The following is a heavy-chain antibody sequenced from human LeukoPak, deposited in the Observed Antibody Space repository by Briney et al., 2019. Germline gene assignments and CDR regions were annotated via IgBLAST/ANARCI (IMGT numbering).Heavy chain of an antibody. D-gene: IGHD3-10*01. CDR3: AKAMSSAWNFDL. J-gene: IGHJ2*01. Sequence: SGTLSLTCTVPGDSISTYAWIWFRQPPGKGLECIGYISYSGSTNFNPSLQSRVTMSVATSKNQFSLKPNSVTAADTAVYYCAKAMSSAWNFDLWGRGTLVTVSS. V-gene: IGHV4-59*01. CDR2: ISYSGST. CDR1: GDSISTYA.